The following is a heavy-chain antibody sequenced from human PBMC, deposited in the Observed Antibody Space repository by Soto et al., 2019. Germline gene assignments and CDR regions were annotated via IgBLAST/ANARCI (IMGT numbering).Heavy chain of an antibody. V-gene: IGHV1-69*02. CDR1: GGTFSSYT. J-gene: IGHJ4*02. CDR3: ARVGRDGDNFDY. CDR2: IIPILGIA. Sequence: QVQLVQSGAEVKKPGSSVKVSCKASGGTFSSYTISWVRQAPGQGLEWMGRIIPILGIANYAQKFQGRVTITADKSTSTAYMELSSVRSEDTAVYYCARVGRDGDNFDYWGQGTLVTVSS. D-gene: IGHD3-10*01.